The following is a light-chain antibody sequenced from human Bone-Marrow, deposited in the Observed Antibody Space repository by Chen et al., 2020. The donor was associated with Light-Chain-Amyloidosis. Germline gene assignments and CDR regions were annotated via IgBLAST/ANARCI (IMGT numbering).Light chain of an antibody. V-gene: IGLV3-21*02. CDR1: NIGSKS. CDR2: DDS. Sequence: SCVLTQPSSVSVAPGQTATVACGGNNIGSKSVHWYQQPPGQAPLLVVYDDSDRPSGIPERLSGSNSGNTATLTISRVEAGDEADDYCQVWDRSSDRPVFGGGTKLTVL. J-gene: IGLJ3*02. CDR3: QVWDRSSDRPV.